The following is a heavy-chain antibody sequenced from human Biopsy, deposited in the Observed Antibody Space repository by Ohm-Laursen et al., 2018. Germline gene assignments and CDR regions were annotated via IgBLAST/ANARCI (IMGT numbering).Heavy chain of an antibody. V-gene: IGHV1-2*02. J-gene: IGHJ6*02. CDR3: ARDYQPKIMTIHYYYYGMDV. CDR2: INPNSGAT. D-gene: IGHD2-2*01. Sequence: ASVKVSCKPSGYTFTAHYVHWVRQAPGQGLEGMGWINPNSGATSYAQNFQGRVTLTRDTSTSTAYMELRSLRSDDTAVYYCARDYQPKIMTIHYYYYGMDVWGLGTTVTVSS. CDR1: GYTFTAHY.